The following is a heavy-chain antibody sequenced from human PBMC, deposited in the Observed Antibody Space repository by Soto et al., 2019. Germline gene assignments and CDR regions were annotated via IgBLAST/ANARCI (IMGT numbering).Heavy chain of an antibody. CDR3: ARATTDPSYCSSTSCPQLYLCMDV. J-gene: IGHJ6*02. CDR1: GYTFTGYY. V-gene: IGHV1-2*04. Sequence: ASVKVSCKASGYTFTGYYMHWVRQAPGQGLEWMGWINPNSGGTNYAQKFQGWVTMTRDTSISTAYMELSRLRSDDTAVYYCARATTDPSYCSSTSCPQLYLCMDVWGQGTTVTVSS. CDR2: INPNSGGT. D-gene: IGHD2-2*01.